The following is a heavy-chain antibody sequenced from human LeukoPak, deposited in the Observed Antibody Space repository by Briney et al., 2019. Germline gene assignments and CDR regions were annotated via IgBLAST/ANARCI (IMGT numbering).Heavy chain of an antibody. CDR2: MNPNSGNT. J-gene: IGHJ4*02. CDR1: GYTFTTYD. CDR3: ARAALDYGDYDDY. Sequence: ASVKVSCKPSGYTFTTYDINWVRQATGQGLEWMGWMNPNSGNTGYAQKFQGRVTMTRDTSIGTAYMELSSLRSEDTAMYYCARAALDYGDYDDYWGQGTLVTVSS. V-gene: IGHV1-8*01. D-gene: IGHD4-17*01.